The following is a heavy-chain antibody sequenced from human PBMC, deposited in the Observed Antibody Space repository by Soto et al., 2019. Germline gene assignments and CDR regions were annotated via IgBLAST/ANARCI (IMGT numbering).Heavy chain of an antibody. D-gene: IGHD3-10*01. CDR2: IYYSGST. CDR1: GGSISSGGNS. J-gene: IGHJ5*02. Sequence: SETLSLTCAVSGGSISSGGNSWSWIRQPPGKGLEWIGYIYYSGSTNYNPSLKSRVTISVDTSKNQFSLKLSSVTAADTAVYYCARVAPYGSGAGWFDPWGQGTLVTV. V-gene: IGHV4-61*08. CDR3: ARVAPYGSGAGWFDP.